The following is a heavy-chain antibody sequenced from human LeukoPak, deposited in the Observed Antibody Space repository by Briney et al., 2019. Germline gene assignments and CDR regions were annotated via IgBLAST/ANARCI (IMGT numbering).Heavy chain of an antibody. CDR2: IWYDGSNK. CDR1: GFSFSSYA. J-gene: IGHJ5*02. CDR3: ARGVDTAMVKEPPWFDP. D-gene: IGHD5-18*01. Sequence: GRSRRLSCAASGFSFSSYAMHWVRQAPGKGLEWVAVIWYDGSNKYYADSVKGRFTISRDNSKNTLYLQMNSLRAEDTAVYYCARGVDTAMVKEPPWFDPWGQGTLVTVSS. V-gene: IGHV3-33*08.